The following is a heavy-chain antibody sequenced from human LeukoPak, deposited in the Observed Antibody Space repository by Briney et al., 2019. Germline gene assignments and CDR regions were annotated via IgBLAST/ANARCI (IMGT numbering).Heavy chain of an antibody. V-gene: IGHV3-30*02. J-gene: IGHJ4*02. Sequence: GGSLRLSCAASGFTFSSYGMHWVRQAPGKGLEWVTFIWYDGSNKYYTDSVKGRFAISRDNSKNALYVQMNSLRTEDTAVYYCAKDPLDYWGQGTLVTVSS. CDR3: AKDPLDY. CDR2: IWYDGSNK. CDR1: GFTFSSYG.